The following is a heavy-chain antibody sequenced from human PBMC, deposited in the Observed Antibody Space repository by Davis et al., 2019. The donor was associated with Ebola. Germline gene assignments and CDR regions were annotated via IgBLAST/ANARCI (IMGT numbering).Heavy chain of an antibody. CDR3: ARGRAYCSGGSCYGAGS. CDR2: IWYDGSNK. Sequence: GESLKISCAAPGFTFSSYGMHWVRQAPGKGLERVAVIWYDGSNKYYADSVMGRFTISRDNSKNTLYLQMNSLRAEDTAVYYCARGRAYCSGGSCYGAGSWGQGTLVTVSS. D-gene: IGHD2-15*01. V-gene: IGHV3-33*01. J-gene: IGHJ5*02. CDR1: GFTFSSYG.